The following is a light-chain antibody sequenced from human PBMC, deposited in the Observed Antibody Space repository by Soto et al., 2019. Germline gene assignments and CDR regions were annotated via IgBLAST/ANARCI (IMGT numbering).Light chain of an antibody. Sequence: SLLTQPPPVSGAPGQRVPISCTWSNSQIGAGYDVHWYQQLPGTAPKLLIYGNSNRPSGVPDRFSGSKSGTSASLAITGLQAEDEADYYCQSYDSSLSGYVFGTGTKVTVL. CDR2: GNS. CDR1: NSQIGAGYD. V-gene: IGLV1-40*01. CDR3: QSYDSSLSGYV. J-gene: IGLJ1*01.